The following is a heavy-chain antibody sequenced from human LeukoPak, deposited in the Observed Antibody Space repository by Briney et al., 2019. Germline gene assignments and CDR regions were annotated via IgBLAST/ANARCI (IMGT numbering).Heavy chain of an antibody. Sequence: SETLSLTCTVSGGPISPYYWSWIRQPPGKGLEWIGYIHSSGNTNYNPALKSRVTISVDTSKNQSSLKVTSVTAADTAVYYCAGHLYSATYYYWGQGTLVTISS. V-gene: IGHV4-59*08. J-gene: IGHJ4*02. CDR1: GGPISPYY. D-gene: IGHD1-26*01. CDR3: AGHLYSATYYY. CDR2: IHSSGNT.